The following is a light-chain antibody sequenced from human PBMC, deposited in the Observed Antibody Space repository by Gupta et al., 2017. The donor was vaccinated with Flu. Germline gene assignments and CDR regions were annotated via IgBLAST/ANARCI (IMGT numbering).Light chain of an antibody. Sequence: DLHMTKSPSSVSAFVGDRITITCRATQGIGSCRAWYQQKPGKAPKPLIYAASCLQSGVPSRFSGGGTGTDFTLTISILHPEDFATYYCRQTDTFPITLGPGTKLEFK. CDR3: RQTDTFPIT. CDR1: QGIGSC. CDR2: AAS. V-gene: IGKV1D-12*01. J-gene: IGKJ2*01.